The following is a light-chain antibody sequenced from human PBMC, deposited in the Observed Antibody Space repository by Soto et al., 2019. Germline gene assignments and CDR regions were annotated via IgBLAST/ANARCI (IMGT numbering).Light chain of an antibody. CDR2: DAS. J-gene: IGKJ5*01. Sequence: DIQMTQSPSTLSASVGDRVTITCRASQSISSWLAWYQQKPGKAPKLLIYDASSLESGVPSRFSGSGSGADFTLTISSLQPEDFATYYCQQYNSYPITFGQGTRLEIK. V-gene: IGKV1-5*01. CDR3: QQYNSYPIT. CDR1: QSISSW.